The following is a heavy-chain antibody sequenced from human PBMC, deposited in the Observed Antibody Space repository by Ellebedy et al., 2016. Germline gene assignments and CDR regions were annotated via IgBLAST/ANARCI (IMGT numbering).Heavy chain of an antibody. V-gene: IGHV3-49*02. CDR2: IGSKANGETT. D-gene: IGHD5-18*01. J-gene: IGHJ4*02. CDR3: NRDTYGYGRKPDY. CDR1: GFNFEKVW. Sequence: GESLKISCKGSGFNFEKVWMNWVRQAPGKGLEWVGFIGSKANGETTEYAASLKGRFTISRDDSKSIVYLEMNGLKTDDTALYFCNRDTYGYGRKPDYWGQGALVTVSS.